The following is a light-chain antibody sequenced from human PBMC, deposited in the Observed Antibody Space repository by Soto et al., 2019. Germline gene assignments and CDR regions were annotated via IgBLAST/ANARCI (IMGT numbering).Light chain of an antibody. Sequence: EIVLTQSPGTLSLSAGERATLPCRASQSISSSYLAWYQQKPGQAPRLLIYGASTRAIGIPDRFSGSGSGTDFTLTLSRLEPEDFAVYYCQQYGSSPRTFGPGTKVDNK. CDR1: QSISSSY. J-gene: IGKJ1*01. CDR2: GAS. CDR3: QQYGSSPRT. V-gene: IGKV3-20*01.